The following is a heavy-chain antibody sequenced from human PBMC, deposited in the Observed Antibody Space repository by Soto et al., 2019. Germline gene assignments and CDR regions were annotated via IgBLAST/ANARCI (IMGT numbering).Heavy chain of an antibody. D-gene: IGHD3-22*01. V-gene: IGHV3-72*01. Sequence: GGSLRLSCAASGFTFSDHYMNWVRQAPGKGLEWVGRTSAKAHSYTTEYAASVRGRFIVSRAGSKNSLYLHMNSLKTEDNAVYYCARRGFSSAFYSLDCWGQGTLVTVSS. CDR2: TSAKAHSYTT. CDR1: GFTFSDHY. CDR3: ARRGFSSAFYSLDC. J-gene: IGHJ4*02.